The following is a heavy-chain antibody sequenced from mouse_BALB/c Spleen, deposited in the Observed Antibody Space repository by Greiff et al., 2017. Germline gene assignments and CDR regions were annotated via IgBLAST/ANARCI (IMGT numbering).Heavy chain of an antibody. D-gene: IGHD1-1*02. V-gene: IGHV5-15*02. CDR1: GFTFSDYG. J-gene: IGHJ4*01. Sequence: DVMLVESGGGLVQPGGSRKLSCAASGFTFSDYGMSWVRQAPGKGPEWVAFISNLAYSIYYADTVTGRFTISRENAKNTLYLEMSSLRSEDTAMYYCARDGNYAMDYWGQGTSVTVSS. CDR3: ARDGNYAMDY. CDR2: ISNLAYSI.